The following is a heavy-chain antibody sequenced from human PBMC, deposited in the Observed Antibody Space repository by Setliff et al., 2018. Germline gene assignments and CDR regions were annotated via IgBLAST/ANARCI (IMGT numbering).Heavy chain of an antibody. CDR3: ASNPFNSGPPYYFDY. CDR2: IINSGST. Sequence: PSETLSLTCAVYGGSFSGYFWSWIRQPPGKGLEWIGTIINSGSTYYNPSLKSRVTISVDTSKNQFSLKLDSVIVADTAVYYCASNPFNSGPPYYFDYWGQGTLVTVSS. D-gene: IGHD6-19*01. J-gene: IGHJ4*02. V-gene: IGHV4-34*12. CDR1: GGSFSGYF.